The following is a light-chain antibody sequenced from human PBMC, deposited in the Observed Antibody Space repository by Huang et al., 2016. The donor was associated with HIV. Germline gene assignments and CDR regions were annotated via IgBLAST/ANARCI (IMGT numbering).Light chain of an antibody. V-gene: IGKV3-15*01. J-gene: IGKJ3*01. CDR2: GSS. CDR3: QQYNNWPFT. CDR1: PSVSSN. Sequence: EIVMTQSPATLSVSPGERATLSCRASPSVSSNLAWYQQKPGQAPRLLLYGSSTRSTGIPARFSGSGSGTEFTLTISSLQSEDFAVYYCQQYNNWPFTFGPGTKVDIK.